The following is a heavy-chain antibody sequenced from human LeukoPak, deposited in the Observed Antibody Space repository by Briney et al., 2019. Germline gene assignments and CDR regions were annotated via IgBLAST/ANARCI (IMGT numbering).Heavy chain of an antibody. CDR1: GYTFTSYG. V-gene: IGHV1-46*01. J-gene: IGHJ4*02. D-gene: IGHD5-24*01. CDR2: INPSGGST. Sequence: ASVKVSCKASGYTFTSYGISWVRQAPGRGLEWMGVINPSGGSTNYAQKFQGRVAMTRDTSTSTVYMDLSSLISDDTAIYYCARAIERGRRFDYWGQGTLVTVSS. CDR3: ARAIERGRRFDY.